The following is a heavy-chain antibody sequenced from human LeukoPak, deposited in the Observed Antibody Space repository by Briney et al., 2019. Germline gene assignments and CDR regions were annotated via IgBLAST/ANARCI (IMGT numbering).Heavy chain of an antibody. D-gene: IGHD5-18*01. V-gene: IGHV4-59*01. CDR2: TYESAST. J-gene: IGHJ4*02. CDR1: TFSINSYY. Sequence: PSETLSLTCTVYTFSINSYYWGWHRPPQGQELKWFGNTYESASTKYTPPIKSRVTISGDTSKTQFSPKLSSVTGADTAVYYCAGVGVPRGYSYGQLEYWGQRTLVTASS. CDR3: AGVGVPRGYSYGQLEY.